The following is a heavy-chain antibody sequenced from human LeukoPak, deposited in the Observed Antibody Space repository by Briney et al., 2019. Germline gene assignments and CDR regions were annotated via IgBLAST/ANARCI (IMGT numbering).Heavy chain of an antibody. V-gene: IGHV4-59*02. CDR2: VYNTGTT. J-gene: IGHJ6*02. CDR1: GGFATYYG. D-gene: IGHD5/OR15-5a*01. CDR3: ARDLVSTGPYYYSMDI. Sequence: SETLSLTCTVSGGFATYYGWSWIRQPPGKGLEWIGFVYNTGTTKYNPSLKSRVTISRDTSRNQFPLKLTSVTAADTAVYYCARDLVSTGPYYYSMDIWGQGITVTVSS.